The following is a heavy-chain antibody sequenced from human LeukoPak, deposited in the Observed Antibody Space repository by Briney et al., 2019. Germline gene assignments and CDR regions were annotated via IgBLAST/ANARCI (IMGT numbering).Heavy chain of an antibody. D-gene: IGHD6-13*01. Sequence: SETPSLTCTVSGGSISSSSYYWGWVRQPPGKGLEWIGYIYYSGSTNYNPSLKSRVTISVDTSKNQFSLKPSSVTAADTAVYYCARDEGYSSSYLDYWGQGTLVTVSS. CDR3: ARDEGYSSSYLDY. V-gene: IGHV4-61*05. CDR2: IYYSGST. CDR1: GGSISSSSYY. J-gene: IGHJ4*02.